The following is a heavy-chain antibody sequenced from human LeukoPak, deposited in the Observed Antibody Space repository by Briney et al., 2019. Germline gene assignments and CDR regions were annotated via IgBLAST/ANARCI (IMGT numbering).Heavy chain of an antibody. CDR1: GFSFSGHW. CDR3: ARGPSSNWSGLDF. Sequence: QPGGSLRLSCAASGFSFSGHWMHWARQLPGKGLVWVSRISPTGGTTSYADSVKGRFTVSRDNAKNTLYLQVNNLRAEDTAVYYCARGPSSNWSGLDFWGQGTLLTVSS. CDR2: ISPTGGTT. J-gene: IGHJ4*02. D-gene: IGHD6-13*01. V-gene: IGHV3-74*01.